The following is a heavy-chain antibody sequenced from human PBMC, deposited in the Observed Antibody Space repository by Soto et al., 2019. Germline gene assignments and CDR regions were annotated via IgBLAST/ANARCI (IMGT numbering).Heavy chain of an antibody. CDR2: ITSSTSYI. Sequence: VQLVESGGGLVKPGGSLRLSCAASGFTFSSYSMIWVRQAPGKGLEWVSSITSSTSYIYYADSVKGRFTISRDNAKNSLYLQMNSLRAEDTAVYYCARFGSGYHLDYWGQGTLVTVSS. J-gene: IGHJ4*02. V-gene: IGHV3-21*01. CDR1: GFTFSSYS. D-gene: IGHD2-2*01. CDR3: ARFGSGYHLDY.